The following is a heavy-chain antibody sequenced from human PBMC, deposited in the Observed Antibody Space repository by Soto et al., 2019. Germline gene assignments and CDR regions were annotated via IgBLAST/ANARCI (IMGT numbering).Heavy chain of an antibody. CDR1: GYTFIDYA. D-gene: IGHD2-21*01. Sequence: ASVKVSCEACGYTFIDYALHWVRQAPGQRLEWMGWINGGDGDRKSSQKFQGRVTITRDTSASTAYMELSSLRSEDTAVYYCTRTKTGTYSLDYWGQGTQVTVSS. J-gene: IGHJ4*02. CDR3: TRTKTGTYSLDY. V-gene: IGHV1-3*01. CDR2: INGGDGDR.